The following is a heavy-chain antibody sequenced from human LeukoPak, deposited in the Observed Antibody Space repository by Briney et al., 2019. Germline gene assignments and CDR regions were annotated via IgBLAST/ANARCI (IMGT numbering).Heavy chain of an antibody. V-gene: IGHV3-23*01. CDR2: ISGSGGST. CDR3: GGSGSYYNNDY. CDR1: GFTFSSYA. D-gene: IGHD3-10*01. J-gene: IGHJ4*02. Sequence: PGGSLRLSCAASGFTFSSYAMSWVRQAPGKGLEWVSAISGSGGSTYYADSVKGRLTISRDNSKNTLYLQMNSLRAEDTAVYYCGGSGSYYNNDYWGQGTLVTVSS.